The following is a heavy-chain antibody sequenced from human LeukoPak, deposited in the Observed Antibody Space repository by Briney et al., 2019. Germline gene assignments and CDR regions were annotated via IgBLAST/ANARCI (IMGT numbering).Heavy chain of an antibody. CDR1: GGSISSYY. CDR2: IYYSGST. Sequence: PSETLSLTCTVSGGSISSYYWSWIRQPPGKGLEWIGYIYYSGSTNYNPSLKSRVTISVDTAKNQFSLKLSFVTAADTAVYYCARKFYGDSSFDYWGQGTLVTVSS. D-gene: IGHD4-17*01. CDR3: ARKFYGDSSFDY. J-gene: IGHJ4*02. V-gene: IGHV4-59*12.